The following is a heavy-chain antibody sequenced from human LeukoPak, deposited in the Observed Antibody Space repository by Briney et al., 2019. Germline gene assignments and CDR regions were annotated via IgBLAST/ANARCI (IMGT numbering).Heavy chain of an antibody. CDR2: INHSGST. CDR1: GGSFSGYY. D-gene: IGHD6-13*01. CDR3: ARGHSSSWLYYYGMDV. V-gene: IGHV4-34*01. J-gene: IGHJ6*02. Sequence: SETLSLTCAVYGGSFSGYYWSWIRQPPGKGLEWIGEINHSGSTNYNPSLKSRVTISVDTSKNQFSLKLSSVTAADTAVYYCARGHSSSWLYYYGMDVWGQGTTVTVSS.